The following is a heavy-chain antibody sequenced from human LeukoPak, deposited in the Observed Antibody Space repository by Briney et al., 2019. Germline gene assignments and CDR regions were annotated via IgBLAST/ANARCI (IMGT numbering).Heavy chain of an antibody. V-gene: IGHV3-23*01. Sequence: PGGSLRLSCAASGIVFSNTAMNWARQSPGRGLEWISVISGGGERTFYADSVKGRFTISRDNSKNMVYLQMNSLRADDTAIYYCGKDGGQYSSGPEFDPRGQGVLVTVSS. D-gene: IGHD3-22*01. CDR2: ISGGGERT. CDR1: GIVFSNTA. CDR3: GKDGGQYSSGPEFDP. J-gene: IGHJ5*02.